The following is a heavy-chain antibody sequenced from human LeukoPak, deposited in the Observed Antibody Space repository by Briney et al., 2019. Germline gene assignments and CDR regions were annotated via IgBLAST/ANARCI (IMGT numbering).Heavy chain of an antibody. D-gene: IGHD5-18*01. CDR3: ASGPDTAMSTYYYYYYMDV. J-gene: IGHJ6*03. V-gene: IGHV1-69*05. Sequence: SVKVSCKASGGTFSSYAISWVRQAPGQGLEWMGGIIPIFGTANYAQKFQGRVTITTDESTGTAYMELSSLRSEDTAVYYCASGPDTAMSTYYYYYYMDVWGKGTTVTVSS. CDR1: GGTFSSYA. CDR2: IIPIFGTA.